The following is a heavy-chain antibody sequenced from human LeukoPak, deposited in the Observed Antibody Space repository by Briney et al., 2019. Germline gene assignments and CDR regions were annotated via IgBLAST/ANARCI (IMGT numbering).Heavy chain of an antibody. CDR1: GYTFTGYY. CDR3: ARDPAQNYYDSSGQGTGY. V-gene: IGHV1-2*02. D-gene: IGHD3-22*01. CDR2: INPNSGGT. J-gene: IGHJ4*02. Sequence: GASVKVSCKASGYTFTGYYMHWVRQAPGQGLEWMGWINPNSGGTNYAQKFQGRVTMTRDTSISTAYMELSRLRSDDTAVYYCARDPAQNYYDSSGQGTGYWGQGTLVTVSS.